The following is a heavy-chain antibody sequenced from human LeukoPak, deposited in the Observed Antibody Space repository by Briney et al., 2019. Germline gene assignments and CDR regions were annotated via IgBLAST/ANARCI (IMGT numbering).Heavy chain of an antibody. CDR3: ARAKSGYLYYFDY. Sequence: SVKVSCKASGGTFSSYAISWVRQAPGQGLEWMGGIIPIFGTANYAQKFQGRVTITADESTSTAYMELSSLRSEDTAVYCCARAKSGYLYYFDYWGQGTLVTVSS. J-gene: IGHJ4*02. D-gene: IGHD5-12*01. CDR1: GGTFSSYA. V-gene: IGHV1-69*13. CDR2: IIPIFGTA.